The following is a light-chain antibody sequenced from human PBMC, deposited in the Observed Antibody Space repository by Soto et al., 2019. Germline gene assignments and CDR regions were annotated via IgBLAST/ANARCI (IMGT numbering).Light chain of an antibody. CDR2: GSS. Sequence: EIVMTQSPATLSVSPGESVTLSCRASQLFSSNLAWYQRRPGQAPRLLIYGSSTRATGVPPRFSGSASGTEFTLTISSLQSEDFGVYYCQQYNDWPRTVGQGTRLEIX. V-gene: IGKV3-15*01. CDR3: QQYNDWPRT. J-gene: IGKJ5*01. CDR1: QLFSSN.